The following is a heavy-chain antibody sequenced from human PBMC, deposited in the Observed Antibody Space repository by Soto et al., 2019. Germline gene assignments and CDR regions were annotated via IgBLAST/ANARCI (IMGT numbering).Heavy chain of an antibody. D-gene: IGHD6-6*01. CDR3: ARRPDGFDI. Sequence: PSETLSLTCAFYGLSLSCYYLILIRQSPGKGLEWIGQINYGGSTNYNPSLKSRATISVDTSKNQFSLNLSSVTAADTAVYFCARRPDGFDIWGQGTMVTVSS. V-gene: IGHV4-34*01. CDR2: INYGGST. J-gene: IGHJ3*02. CDR1: GLSLSCYY.